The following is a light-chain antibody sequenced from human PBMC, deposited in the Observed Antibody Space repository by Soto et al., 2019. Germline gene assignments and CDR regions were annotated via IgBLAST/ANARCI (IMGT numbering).Light chain of an antibody. V-gene: IGKV3-15*01. CDR2: RAS. Sequence: VMRQSPATLSVSAGERATLXXRASQNIYSNVAWYQQRPGQAPGLLIYRASTRAPGIPARFSGSWSGTEFTLTISSLQSEDFTVYSCLQYHNLWAFGQGTKVEIK. CDR1: QNIYSN. J-gene: IGKJ1*01. CDR3: LQYHNLWA.